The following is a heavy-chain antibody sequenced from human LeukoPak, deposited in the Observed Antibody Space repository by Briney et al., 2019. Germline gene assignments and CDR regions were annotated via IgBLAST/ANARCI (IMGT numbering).Heavy chain of an antibody. V-gene: IGHV3-53*05. Sequence: PGGSLRLSCAASGFTVSSNYMSWVRQAPGKGLEWVSAIYRGGSTYYADSVKGRFTISRDNSKNTLYHQMNSLRAEDTAVCYCAREGLGATPQSPYYYYGMDVWGQGTTVTVSS. D-gene: IGHD1-26*01. CDR1: GFTVSSNY. J-gene: IGHJ6*02. CDR3: AREGLGATPQSPYYYYGMDV. CDR2: IYRGGST.